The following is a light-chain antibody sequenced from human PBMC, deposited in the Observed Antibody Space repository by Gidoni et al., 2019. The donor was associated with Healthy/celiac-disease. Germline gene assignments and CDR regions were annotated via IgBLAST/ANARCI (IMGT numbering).Light chain of an antibody. CDR1: SSNIGSNT. CDR2: SNN. J-gene: IGLJ3*02. Sequence: QSVLTQPPSASGTPGQRVTISCSGSSSNIGSNTVNWYQPLPGTAPKLLIYSNNQRPSGVPDRVSGSKSGTSASLAISGLQSEDEADYYCAAWDDSLNGQVFGGGTKLTVL. CDR3: AAWDDSLNGQV. V-gene: IGLV1-44*01.